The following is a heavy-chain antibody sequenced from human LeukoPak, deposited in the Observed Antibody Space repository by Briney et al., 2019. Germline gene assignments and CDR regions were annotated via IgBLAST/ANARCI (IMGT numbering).Heavy chain of an antibody. CDR3: ARIPYSSSSPFDY. CDR2: IYYSGST. V-gene: IGHV4-59*11. J-gene: IGHJ4*02. CDR1: GGSISSHY. Sequence: PSETLSLTCTVSGGSISSHYWSWIRQPPGKGLEWIGYIYYSGSTNYNPSLKSRVTISIDTSKNQFSLKLNSVIAADTAVYYCARIPYSSSSPFDYWGQGTLVTVSS. D-gene: IGHD6-6*01.